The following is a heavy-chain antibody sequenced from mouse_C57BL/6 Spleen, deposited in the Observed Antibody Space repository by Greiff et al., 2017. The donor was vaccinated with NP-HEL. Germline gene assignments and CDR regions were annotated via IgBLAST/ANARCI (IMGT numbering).Heavy chain of an antibody. CDR2: IRLKSDNYAT. J-gene: IGHJ1*03. Sequence: EVMLVESGGGLVQPGGSMKLSCVASGFTFSNYWMNWVRQSPEKGLEWVAQIRLKSDNYATHYAESVKGRFTISRDDSKSSVYLQMNNLRAEDTGIYYCTAFVTTVVDWYFDVWGTGTTVTVSS. V-gene: IGHV6-3*01. CDR3: TAFVTTVVDWYFDV. CDR1: GFTFSNYW. D-gene: IGHD1-1*01.